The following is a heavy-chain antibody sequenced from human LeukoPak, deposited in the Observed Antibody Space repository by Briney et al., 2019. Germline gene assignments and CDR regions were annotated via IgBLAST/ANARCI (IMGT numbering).Heavy chain of an antibody. CDR2: IWYDGSNK. Sequence: PGGSLRLSCAASGFIFSNYGMHWVRQAPGKGLEWVAVIWYDGSNKYYADSVKGRFTISRDNSKNTVYLQMNSLRAEDTAVYYGARGLRNTDTFDIWGQGTMVTVSS. J-gene: IGHJ3*02. CDR1: GFIFSNYG. V-gene: IGHV3-33*01. CDR3: ARGLRNTDTFDI.